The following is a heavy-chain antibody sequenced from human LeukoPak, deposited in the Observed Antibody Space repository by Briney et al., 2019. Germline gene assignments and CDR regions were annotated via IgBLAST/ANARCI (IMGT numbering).Heavy chain of an antibody. D-gene: IGHD1-26*01. Sequence: GGSLRLSCAASEFTFSSYSMNWVRQAPGKGLEGGSYISSSSSTIYYADSVKGRFTISRDNAKNSLYLQMNSLRAEDTAVYYCARGQVVGATFGMDVWGKGTTVTVSS. CDR2: ISSSSSTI. V-gene: IGHV3-48*01. J-gene: IGHJ6*04. CDR3: ARGQVVGATFGMDV. CDR1: EFTFSSYS.